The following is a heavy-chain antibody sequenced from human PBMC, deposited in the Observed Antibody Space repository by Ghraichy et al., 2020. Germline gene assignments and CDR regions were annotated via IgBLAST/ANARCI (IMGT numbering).Heavy chain of an antibody. V-gene: IGHV3-43*02. CDR3: TKEWGISYSSYHFGGMDI. CDR2: INGDSSQT. D-gene: IGHD2-21*01. J-gene: IGHJ6*02. CDR1: GFTFDDYA. Sequence: GGSLRLSCAASGFTFDDYAMHWVRLFPGKGLEWVALINGDSSQTYYADSVRGRFTISRDNNNKSLYLQMSSLRREDTALYYCTKEWGISYSSYHFGGMDIGGQGTTVTVSS.